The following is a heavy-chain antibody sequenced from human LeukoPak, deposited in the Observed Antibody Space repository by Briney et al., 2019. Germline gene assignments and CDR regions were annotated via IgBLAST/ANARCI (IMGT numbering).Heavy chain of an antibody. CDR1: GFTFSSYG. V-gene: IGHV3-30*02. CDR2: IRYDGSNK. D-gene: IGHD3-22*01. Sequence: GRSLRLSCAASGFTFSSYGMHWVRQAPGKGLEWVAFIRYDGSNKYYADPVKGRFTISRDNSKNTLYLQMNSLRAEDTAVYYCAKASTTMIVVVILVYWGQGTLVTVSS. J-gene: IGHJ4*02. CDR3: AKASTTMIVVVILVY.